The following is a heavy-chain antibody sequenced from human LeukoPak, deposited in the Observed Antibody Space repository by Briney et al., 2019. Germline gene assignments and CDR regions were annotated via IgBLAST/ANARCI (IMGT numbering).Heavy chain of an antibody. CDR3: ARGRYLPWFGVNWFDP. Sequence: PSETLSLTCAVYGGSFSGYYWSWIRQPPGKGLEWIGEINHSGSTNYNPSLKSRVTISVNTSKNQFSLKLSSVTAADTAVYYCARGRYLPWFGVNWFDPWGQGTLVTVSS. CDR1: GGSFSGYY. V-gene: IGHV4-34*01. J-gene: IGHJ5*02. D-gene: IGHD3-10*01. CDR2: INHSGST.